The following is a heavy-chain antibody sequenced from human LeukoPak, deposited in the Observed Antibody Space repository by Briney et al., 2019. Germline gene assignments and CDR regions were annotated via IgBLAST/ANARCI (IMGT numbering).Heavy chain of an antibody. V-gene: IGHV5-10-1*01. D-gene: IGHD2-21*02. Sequence: PGESLKISCKGSGYRFTSYWISWVRQMPGKGLEWMGRIDPSDSYTNYSPSFQCHVTISADKSISTAYLQWSSLKASDTAMYYCARRALPPAYCGGDCFDAFDIWGQGTMVTVSS. J-gene: IGHJ3*02. CDR2: IDPSDSYT. CDR1: GYRFTSYW. CDR3: ARRALPPAYCGGDCFDAFDI.